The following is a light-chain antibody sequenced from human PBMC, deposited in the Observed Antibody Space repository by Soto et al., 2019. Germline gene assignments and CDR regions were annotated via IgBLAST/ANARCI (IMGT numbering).Light chain of an antibody. J-gene: IGKJ1*01. CDR2: GAS. CDR1: QSVRSN. CDR3: QQYNNWPV. V-gene: IGKV3-15*01. Sequence: EIVMTQSPATLSVSPGERATVSCRASQSVRSNLAWYQQKPGQAPRLLIYGASTRATGIPARFSGSGSGTEFTLTISSLQSEDFAVYYCQQYNNWPVFGQGTKVEIK.